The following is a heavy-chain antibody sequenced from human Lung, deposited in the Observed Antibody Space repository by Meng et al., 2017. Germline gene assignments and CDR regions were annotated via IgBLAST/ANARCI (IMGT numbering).Heavy chain of an antibody. J-gene: IGHJ4*02. V-gene: IGHV1-18*01. CDR2: LGAHDGDT. Sequence: QVQPVQSGPDVKKPWASVKVSCKASDYTFTGYGVSWVRQAPGQGLEWMAWLGAHDGDTSHAPKFQGRVTVSADRPTATAYMELRSLRSDDTAVYYCARGTPGRSYSDYWGQGTLVTVSS. CDR1: DYTFTGYG. D-gene: IGHD3-10*01. CDR3: ARGTPGRSYSDY.